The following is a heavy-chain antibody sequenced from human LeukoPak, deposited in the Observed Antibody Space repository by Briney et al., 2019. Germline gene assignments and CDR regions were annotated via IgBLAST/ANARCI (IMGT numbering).Heavy chain of an antibody. CDR3: ARVAKERVGGVYYFDY. Sequence: PGGSLRLSCAASGFTFSSYAMTWVRQAPGEGLEWVSAIGTAGDTYYTGSVKGRFTISRENAKNSLYLQMNSLRAGDTAVYYCARVAKERVGGVYYFDYWGQGTLVTVSS. CDR1: GFTFSSYA. V-gene: IGHV3-13*01. J-gene: IGHJ4*02. CDR2: IGTAGDT. D-gene: IGHD1-1*01.